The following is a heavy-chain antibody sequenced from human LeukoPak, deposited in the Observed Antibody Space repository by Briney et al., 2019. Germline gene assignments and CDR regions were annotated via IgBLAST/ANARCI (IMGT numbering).Heavy chain of an antibody. CDR1: GGTFTSYA. CDR2: IIPIFGTA. Sequence: SVKVSCKASGGTFTSYAISWVRQAPGQGLEWMGGIIPIFGTANYAQKFQGRVTITTDESTSTAYMELSSLRSEDTAVYYCARAATGTTSRVWFDPWGQGTLVTVSS. V-gene: IGHV1-69*05. D-gene: IGHD1-1*01. CDR3: ARAATGTTSRVWFDP. J-gene: IGHJ5*02.